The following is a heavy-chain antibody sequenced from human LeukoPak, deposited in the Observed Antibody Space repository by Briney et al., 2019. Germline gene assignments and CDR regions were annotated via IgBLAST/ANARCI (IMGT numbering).Heavy chain of an antibody. CDR2: IRSKTDGGTT. D-gene: IGHD2-15*01. Sequence: GESLKISCAASGFTFSNAWMSWVRQAPGKGLEWVGRIRSKTDGGTTDYAAPVKGRFTISRDDSKNMLYLEMNSLRTEDTAVYYCTTDRVVVVAVTRLDYWGQGTLVTVSS. CDR3: TTDRVVVVAVTRLDY. V-gene: IGHV3-15*01. J-gene: IGHJ4*02. CDR1: GFTFSNAW.